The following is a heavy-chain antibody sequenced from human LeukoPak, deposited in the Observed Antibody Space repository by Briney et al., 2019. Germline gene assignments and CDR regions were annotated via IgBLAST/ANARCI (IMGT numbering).Heavy chain of an antibody. V-gene: IGHV3-30*04. D-gene: IGHD2-8*02. J-gene: IGHJ4*02. CDR2: ISYDGYAK. Sequence: GGSLRLSCAASGFTFSNYAMHWVRQAPGKGLEWVAVISYDGYAKYYADSVKGRLTISRDNSKNTLYLQMNSLRADDTAVYYCARDYWYSDSGPDSWGQGTLVTVSS. CDR3: ARDYWYSDSGPDS. CDR1: GFTFSNYA.